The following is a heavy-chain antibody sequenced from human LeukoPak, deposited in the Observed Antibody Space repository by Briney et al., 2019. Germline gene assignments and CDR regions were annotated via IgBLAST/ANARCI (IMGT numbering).Heavy chain of an antibody. Sequence: ASVKVSCKASGYTFTGYYMHWVRQAPGLGLEWMGWINPNSGGTNYAQKFQGRVTMTRDTSISTAYMELSRLRSDDTAVYYCARDGGSSIAARQVNYYYYYMDVWGKGTTVTVSS. CDR2: INPNSGGT. J-gene: IGHJ6*03. V-gene: IGHV1-2*02. CDR3: ARDGGSSIAARQVNYYYYYMDV. CDR1: GYTFTGYY. D-gene: IGHD6-6*01.